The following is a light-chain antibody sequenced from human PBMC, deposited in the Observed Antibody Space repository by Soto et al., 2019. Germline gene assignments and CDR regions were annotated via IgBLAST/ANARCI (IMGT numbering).Light chain of an antibody. CDR1: QSIGRF. V-gene: IGKV1-39*01. Sequence: IQITQSNTSLSASVGDRVTITCRASQSIGRFLNWHQQKPGKAPNVLINVASTLRSGVPSRFSGSGSGTDFNLTIYWLQPEDFAPYFCQQTFSTPLTVGGGTKVDIK. CDR3: QQTFSTPLT. J-gene: IGKJ4*01. CDR2: VAS.